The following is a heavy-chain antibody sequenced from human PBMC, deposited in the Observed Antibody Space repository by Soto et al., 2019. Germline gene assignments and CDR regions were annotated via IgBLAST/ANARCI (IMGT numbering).Heavy chain of an antibody. Sequence: PGGSLRLSCAASGFTFSSYAMSWVRPAPGKGLEWVSAISGSGGSTYYADSVKGRFTISRDNSKNTLYLQMNSLRAEDTAVYYCAKDHMVSDYFDYWGEGTLVTVPQ. CDR2: ISGSGGST. V-gene: IGHV3-23*01. CDR3: AKDHMVSDYFDY. CDR1: GFTFSSYA. J-gene: IGHJ4*02. D-gene: IGHD3-10*01.